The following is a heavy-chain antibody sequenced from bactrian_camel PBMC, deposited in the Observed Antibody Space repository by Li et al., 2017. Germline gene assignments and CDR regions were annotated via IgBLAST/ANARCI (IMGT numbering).Heavy chain of an antibody. CDR2: LELDGTT. D-gene: IGHD1*01. V-gene: IGHV3S63*01. CDR1: GVNYKN. CDR3: ALDKELRSPVIALYVEAAQIEH. Sequence: HVQLMESGGGSVQTGGSLTLSCVVSGVNYKNVGWFRQFPGKGERVGVAGLELDGTTTYADSVKGRFTISKDNAENTLYLQMNTLKPDDTAMYYCALDKELRSPVIALYVEAAQIEHWGQGTQVTVS. J-gene: IGHJ4*01.